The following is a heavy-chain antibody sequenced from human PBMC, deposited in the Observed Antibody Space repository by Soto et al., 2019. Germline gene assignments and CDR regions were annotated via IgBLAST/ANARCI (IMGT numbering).Heavy chain of an antibody. CDR2: ISAYNGNT. V-gene: IGHV1-18*01. CDR1: GYTFTSYG. D-gene: IGHD3-22*01. Sequence: QVQLVQSGAEVKKPGASVKVSCKASGYTFTSYGISWVRQAPGQGLEWMGWISAYNGNTNYAQKLQGRVTMTTDTSTSTAYMALRSLRSDDTAVYYCARDRAYYYDSSGLDAFDIWGQGTMVTVSS. CDR3: ARDRAYYYDSSGLDAFDI. J-gene: IGHJ3*02.